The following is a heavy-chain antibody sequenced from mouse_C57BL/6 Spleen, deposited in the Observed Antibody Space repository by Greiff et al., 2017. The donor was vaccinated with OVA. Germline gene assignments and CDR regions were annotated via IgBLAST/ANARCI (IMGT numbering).Heavy chain of an antibody. CDR1: GYSITSGYY. J-gene: IGHJ3*01. CDR2: ISYDGSN. V-gene: IGHV3-6*01. CDR3: ARDGRYWFAY. Sequence: ESGPGLVKPSQSLSLTCSVTGYSITSGYYWNWIRQFPGNKLEWMGYISYDGSNNYNPSLKNRISITRDTSKNQFFLKLNSVTTEDTATYYCARDGRYWFAYWGQGTLVTVSA.